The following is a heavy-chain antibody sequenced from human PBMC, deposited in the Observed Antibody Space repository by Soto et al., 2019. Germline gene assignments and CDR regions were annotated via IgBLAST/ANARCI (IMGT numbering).Heavy chain of an antibody. Sequence: QVLLQESGPGLVQPSGTLSLSCVVSGVSIGSNYYWGWVRQPPGKGLEWLGDMSHIGSVNYNPSLTRRVTISMDNSQNQFSLKLDSVTAADRAVYCCARSLGWYAIDYWGEGTLVIVSS. CDR3: ARSLGWYAIDY. CDR1: GVSIGSNYY. CDR2: MSHIGSV. J-gene: IGHJ4*02. D-gene: IGHD6-19*01. V-gene: IGHV4-4*01.